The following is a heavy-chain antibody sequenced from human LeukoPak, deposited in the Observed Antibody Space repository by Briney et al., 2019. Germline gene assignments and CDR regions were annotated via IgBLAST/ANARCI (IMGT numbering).Heavy chain of an antibody. CDR1: GFTFSNYA. J-gene: IGHJ4*02. CDR2: ISYDGSNK. D-gene: IGHD5-18*01. CDR3: ARGQDTAMVWFDY. V-gene: IGHV3-30*04. Sequence: GGSLRLSCAASGFTFSNYAIHWVRQAPGKGLEWVAVISYDGSNKYYADSVKGRFTISRDNSKNTLYLQMNSLRAEDTAVYYCARGQDTAMVWFDYWGQGTLVTVSS.